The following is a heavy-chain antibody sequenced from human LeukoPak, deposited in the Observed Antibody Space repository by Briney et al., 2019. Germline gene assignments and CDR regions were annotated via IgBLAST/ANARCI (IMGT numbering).Heavy chain of an antibody. CDR1: GFTFSSYT. J-gene: IGHJ4*02. Sequence: GGSLRLSCAASGFTFSSYTMNWVRQPPGKGLEWVSNIGTSSTTIYYADSVKGRFTISRDNAKNTVYLQMNSLRVEDTAVYYCARGALYQYYLDYWGWGQGTLVTVSS. D-gene: IGHD4-17*01. V-gene: IGHV3-48*01. CDR3: ARGALYQYYLDYWG. CDR2: IGTSSTTI.